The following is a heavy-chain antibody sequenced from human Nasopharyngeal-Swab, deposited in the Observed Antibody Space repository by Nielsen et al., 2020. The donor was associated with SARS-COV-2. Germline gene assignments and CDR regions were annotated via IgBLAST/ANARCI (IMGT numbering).Heavy chain of an antibody. V-gene: IGHV3-74*01. Sequence: GGSLRLSCAASGFTFSSYCIHWVRQPPGKGLVWVSRIHSDGSSTSYADSVKGRFTISRDNAKNTLYLQMNRLRAEDTAVYYCARGNYDFWTYYGMDVWGQGTTVTVSS. J-gene: IGHJ6*02. D-gene: IGHD3-3*01. CDR3: ARGNYDFWTYYGMDV. CDR1: GFTFSSYC. CDR2: IHSDGSST.